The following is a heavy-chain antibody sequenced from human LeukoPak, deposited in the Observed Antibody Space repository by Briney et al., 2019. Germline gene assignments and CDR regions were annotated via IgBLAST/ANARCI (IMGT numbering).Heavy chain of an antibody. CDR3: AKDSLLSGSYILGY. Sequence: PGRSLRLSCAASGFTFSSYGMHWVRQALGKGLEWVAVISYDGSNKYYADSVKGRFTISRDNSKNTLYLQMNSLRAEDTAVYYCAKDSLLSGSYILGYWGQGTLVTVSS. J-gene: IGHJ4*02. V-gene: IGHV3-30*18. CDR2: ISYDGSNK. CDR1: GFTFSSYG. D-gene: IGHD1-26*01.